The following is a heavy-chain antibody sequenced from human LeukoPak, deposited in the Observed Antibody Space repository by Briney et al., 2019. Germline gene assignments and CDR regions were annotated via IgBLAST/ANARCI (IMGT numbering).Heavy chain of an antibody. CDR3: AKLYRTVVRFESTLDS. Sequence: GASVKVSCKASGYIFSKFGISWVRQAPGQGLEWMGWISTENGGTNYAKEFQGRVTMTAETSTNTAYLEMRGLKYEDTAIYYCAKLYRTVVRFESTLDSWGQGTQVTVSS. CDR2: ISTENGGT. J-gene: IGHJ4*02. V-gene: IGHV1-18*01. CDR1: GYIFSKFG. D-gene: IGHD2-15*01.